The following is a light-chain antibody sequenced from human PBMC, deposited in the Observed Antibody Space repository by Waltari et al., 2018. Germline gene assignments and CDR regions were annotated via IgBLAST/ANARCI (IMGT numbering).Light chain of an antibody. CDR2: KAS. CDR1: QSITRW. V-gene: IGKV1-5*03. J-gene: IGKJ4*02. CDR3: QHYASYSAA. Sequence: DIQMTQSPSTLSASVGDRVTITCRASQSITRWLDWYQQKAGKAPKLLIYKASILESGVQSRFSGGGSGTEFTLTISSLQPDDYATYYCQHYASYSAAFGRGTKVEIK.